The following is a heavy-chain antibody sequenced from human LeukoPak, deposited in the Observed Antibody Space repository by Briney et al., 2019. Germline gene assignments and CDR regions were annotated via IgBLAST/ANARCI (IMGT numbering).Heavy chain of an antibody. V-gene: IGHV4-59*01. Sequence: PSETLSLTCTVSGGSISSYSWSWIRQPPGKGLEWIGVMYNSGGTKFNPSVKSRVTISIDTSKNQVFLSLNSVNAADTAVYYCARDRLGRRDWFDPWGQGTLSPSPQ. D-gene: IGHD3-10*01. CDR3: ARDRLGRRDWFDP. CDR1: GGSISSYS. CDR2: MYNSGGT. J-gene: IGHJ5*02.